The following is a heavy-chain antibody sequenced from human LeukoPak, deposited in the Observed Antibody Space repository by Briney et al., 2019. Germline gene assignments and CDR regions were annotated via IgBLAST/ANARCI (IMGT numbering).Heavy chain of an antibody. CDR3: AKDEDYGDYGNPYFDY. CDR2: ISGSGGST. J-gene: IGHJ4*02. Sequence: GGSLRLSCAASGFTFSNYALSWVRQAPGKGLEWVSAISGSGGSTYYADSVKGRFTISRDNSKNTLYLQMNSLRAEDTAVYYCAKDEDYGDYGNPYFDYWGQGTLVTVSS. V-gene: IGHV3-23*01. CDR1: GFTFSNYA. D-gene: IGHD4-17*01.